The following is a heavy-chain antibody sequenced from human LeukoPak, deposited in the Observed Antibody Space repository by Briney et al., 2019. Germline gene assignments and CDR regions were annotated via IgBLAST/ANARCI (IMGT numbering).Heavy chain of an antibody. V-gene: IGHV3-7*01. J-gene: IGHJ4*02. CDR1: GFTFSSHW. Sequence: GGSLRLSCAASGFTFSSHWMSWVRQAPGKGLEWVANIKEDATEKYYLDSVKGRFTISRDNAKNSLYLQMNSLRAEDTAVYYCAKPGRLYSSSSAYFDYWGQGTLVTVSS. D-gene: IGHD6-13*01. CDR2: IKEDATEK. CDR3: AKPGRLYSSSSAYFDY.